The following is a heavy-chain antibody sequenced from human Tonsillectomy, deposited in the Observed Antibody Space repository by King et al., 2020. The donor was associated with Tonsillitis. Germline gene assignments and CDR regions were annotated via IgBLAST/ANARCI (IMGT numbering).Heavy chain of an antibody. J-gene: IGHJ4*02. V-gene: IGHV3-23*04. CDR1: GFTFSNYV. D-gene: IGHD4-23*01. Sequence: VQLVESGGGLVQPGGTLRLSCTASGFTFSNYVMNWVRQAPGKGLEWVSAISAKSTITFYAASVRGRFTISRDNSKNTFFLHMNKLRIEDTAKYYCAENGGCDYWGQGTLVAVSP. CDR2: ISAKSTIT. CDR3: AENGGCDY.